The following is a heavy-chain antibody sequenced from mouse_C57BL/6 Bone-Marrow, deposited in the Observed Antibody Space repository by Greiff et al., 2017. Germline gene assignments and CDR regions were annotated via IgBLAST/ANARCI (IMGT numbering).Heavy chain of an antibody. CDR3: ARGGDYDYDGGD. J-gene: IGHJ3*01. D-gene: IGHD2-4*01. CDR1: GYTFTSYT. V-gene: IGHV1-4*01. Sequence: VKLMESGAELARPGASVKMSCKASGYTFTSYTMHWVKQRPGQGLEWIGYINPSSGYTKYNQKFKDKATLTADKSSSTAYMQLSSLTSEDSAVYYCARGGDYDYDGGDWGQETLVTVSA. CDR2: INPSSGYT.